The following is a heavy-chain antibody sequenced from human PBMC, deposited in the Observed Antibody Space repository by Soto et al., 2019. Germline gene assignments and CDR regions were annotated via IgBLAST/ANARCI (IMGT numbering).Heavy chain of an antibody. CDR1: GASISTTNYH. Sequence: PSETRSLTCTVSGASISTTNYHWGWVRQPPGKGLDWIGNIYYGGTTYYNPSLKSRVTISVDTSKNHFSLKVNSVTAADTAVYYCATFVVPASRHTDFDLWGPGTLVTVPQ. D-gene: IGHD2-21*02. CDR3: ATFVVPASRHTDFDL. J-gene: IGHJ4*02. CDR2: IYYGGTT. V-gene: IGHV4-39*02.